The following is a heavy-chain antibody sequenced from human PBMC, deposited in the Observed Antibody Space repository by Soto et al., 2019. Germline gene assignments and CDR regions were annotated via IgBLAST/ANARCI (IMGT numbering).Heavy chain of an antibody. D-gene: IGHD6-13*01. J-gene: IGHJ4*02. V-gene: IGHV3-48*01. Sequence: EVQLVESGGGLVQPGGSLRLSCVASGFTFSAYSMNWVRQAPGKGLEWVSYISSRTNTIYYADSVQGRFTISRDDAKNSLYLQMDSLRAEDTAVYYCARDRRIAAAADFYFDSWGQGTLVTVSS. CDR1: GFTFSAYS. CDR3: ARDRRIAAAADFYFDS. CDR2: ISSRTNTI.